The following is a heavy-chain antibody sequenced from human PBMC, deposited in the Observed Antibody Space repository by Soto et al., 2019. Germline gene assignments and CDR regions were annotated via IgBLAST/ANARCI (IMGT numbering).Heavy chain of an antibody. CDR3: AKLAYYHYAMDV. J-gene: IGHJ6*02. Sequence: ASVKVSYKASGYTFTDYYPHWVRQAPGQGLEWMGWISPKSGDTKYAQNFQGRVTMTRDTSIRATYMELSSLTSDDTAVYYCAKLAYYHYAMDVWGQGTTVTVSS. CDR1: GYTFTDYY. V-gene: IGHV1-2*02. CDR2: ISPKSGDT.